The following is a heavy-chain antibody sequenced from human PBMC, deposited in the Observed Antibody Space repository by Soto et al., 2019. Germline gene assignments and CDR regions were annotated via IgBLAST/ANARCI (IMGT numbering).Heavy chain of an antibody. CDR3: AKSQEIGTHFFDS. V-gene: IGHV3-13*01. CDR1: GFTFSGFD. J-gene: IGHJ4*02. D-gene: IGHD6-13*01. CDR2: IDTAGDT. Sequence: GSLRLSCEASGFTFSGFDMHWVRQPTGRGLEWVSSIDTAGDTYYAVSVKGRFTISRDNAKNSLSLQMNSLRAGDMAVYFCAKSQEIGTHFFDSWGQGTQVTVSS.